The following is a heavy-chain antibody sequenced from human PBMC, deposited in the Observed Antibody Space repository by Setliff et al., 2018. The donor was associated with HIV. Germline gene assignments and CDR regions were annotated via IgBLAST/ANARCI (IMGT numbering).Heavy chain of an antibody. CDR2: MNPNSGNT. Sequence: ASVKVSCKASGYTFISYAVYWVRQAPGQGLEWMGRMNPNSGNTEYAQQFQGRVTMTRNTSISTAYMELSSLRSEDTAIYYCARGHSGNDYWGQGTLVTVSS. V-gene: IGHV1-8*01. CDR3: ARGHSGNDY. D-gene: IGHD1-1*01. CDR1: GYTFISYA. J-gene: IGHJ4*02.